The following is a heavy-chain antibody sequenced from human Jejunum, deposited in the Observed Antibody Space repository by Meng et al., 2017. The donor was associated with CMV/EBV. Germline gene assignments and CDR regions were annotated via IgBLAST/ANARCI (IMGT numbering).Heavy chain of an antibody. Sequence: SGFNVSSNSLSWVRQAPGRGLEWVSIIYSGGTAYYADSVKGRFTISRDNSKNALSLQMGSLRAEDTAVYYCARQTVVAGSYYGMDVWGQGTTVTVSS. CDR2: IYSGGTA. D-gene: IGHD2-2*01. V-gene: IGHV3-66*02. CDR1: GFNVSSNS. J-gene: IGHJ6*02. CDR3: ARQTVVAGSYYGMDV.